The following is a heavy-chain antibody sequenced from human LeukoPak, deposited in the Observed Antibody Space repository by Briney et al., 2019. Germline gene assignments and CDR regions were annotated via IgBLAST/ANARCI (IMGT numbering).Heavy chain of an antibody. D-gene: IGHD3-10*01. V-gene: IGHV1-8*01. J-gene: IGHJ6*03. CDR1: GYTFTSYD. Sequence: GASVKVSCKASGYTFTSYDINWVRQATGQGLEWMGWMNPNSGNTGYAQKFQGRVTMTRNTSISTAYMELSSLRAEDRAGYYCAREYYYISVMHWYYYMDVWGKATTVTVSS. CDR3: AREYYYISVMHWYYYMDV. CDR2: MNPNSGNT.